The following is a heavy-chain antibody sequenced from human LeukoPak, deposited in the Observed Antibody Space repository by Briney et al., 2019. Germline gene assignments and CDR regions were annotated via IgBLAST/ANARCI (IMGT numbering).Heavy chain of an antibody. V-gene: IGHV3-30-3*01. CDR3: ASGGGAYSYGYLDY. CDR2: TSSDLNVK. D-gene: IGHD5-18*01. J-gene: IGHJ4*02. Sequence: GGSLRLSCAASGFTFRNYVIHWVRQAPGKGLEWVAVTSSDLNVKLYADSVKGRFTISRDNSKNTLYLQMNSLRAEDTAVFYCASGGGAYSYGYLDYWGRGTLVTVSS. CDR1: GFTFRNYV.